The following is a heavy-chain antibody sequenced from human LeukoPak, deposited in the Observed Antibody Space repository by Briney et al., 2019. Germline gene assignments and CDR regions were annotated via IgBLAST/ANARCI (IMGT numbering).Heavy chain of an antibody. Sequence: GGSLRLSCAASGLSFGFYAMSWVRQAPGRGLEWVSSITAIDGRTYYADSVRGRFTISRDNSKNTVYLQLNSLRAGDTAIYYCTKDRRGPAAGTWYFDSWGQGTLVTVSS. CDR1: GLSFGFYA. CDR3: TKDRRGPAAGTWYFDS. V-gene: IGHV3-23*01. D-gene: IGHD6-13*01. CDR2: ITAIDGRT. J-gene: IGHJ4*02.